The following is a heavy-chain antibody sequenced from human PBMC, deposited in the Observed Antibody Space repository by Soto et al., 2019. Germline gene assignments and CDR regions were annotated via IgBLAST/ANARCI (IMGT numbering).Heavy chain of an antibody. Sequence: PGGSLRLSCAASGFTFSSYSMNWVRQAPGKGLEWVSSISSSSSYIYYADSVKGRFTISRDNAKNSLYLQMNSLRAEDTAVYYCARIHSSDILTGYHFDYWGQGTLVTVSS. J-gene: IGHJ4*02. D-gene: IGHD3-9*01. CDR2: ISSSSSYI. CDR1: GFTFSSYS. V-gene: IGHV3-21*01. CDR3: ARIHSSDILTGYHFDY.